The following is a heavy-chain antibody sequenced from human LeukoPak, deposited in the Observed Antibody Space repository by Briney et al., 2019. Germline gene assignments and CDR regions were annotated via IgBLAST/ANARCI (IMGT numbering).Heavy chain of an antibody. CDR2: INPSGGST. V-gene: IGHV1-46*01. CDR3: ARARYSSGWTGGYYFDY. D-gene: IGHD6-19*01. Sequence: ASVKVSRKASGYTFTSYYMHWVRQAPGQGLEWMGIINPSGGSTSYAQKFQGRVTMTRDTSTSTVYMELSSLRSEDTAVYYCARARYSSGWTGGYYFDYWGQGTLVTVSS. CDR1: GYTFTSYY. J-gene: IGHJ4*02.